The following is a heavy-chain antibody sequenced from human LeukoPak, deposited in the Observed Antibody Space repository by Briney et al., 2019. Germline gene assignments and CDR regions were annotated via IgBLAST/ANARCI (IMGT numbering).Heavy chain of an antibody. Sequence: PSETLSLTCTVSGGSISSYYWSWIRQPPGKGLEWIGYIYYSGSTNYNPSLKSRVTISVDTSKNQFSLKLSSVTAADTAVYYCAREEDTAMGNWGQGTLVTVSS. CDR3: AREEDTAMGN. CDR1: GGSISSYY. V-gene: IGHV4-59*01. CDR2: IYYSGST. D-gene: IGHD5-18*01. J-gene: IGHJ4*02.